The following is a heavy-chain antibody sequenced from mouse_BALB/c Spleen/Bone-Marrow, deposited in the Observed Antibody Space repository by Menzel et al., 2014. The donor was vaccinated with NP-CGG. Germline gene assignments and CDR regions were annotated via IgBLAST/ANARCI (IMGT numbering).Heavy chain of an antibody. J-gene: IGHJ2*01. D-gene: IGHD2-1*01. CDR1: GYAFGSYW. CDR2: IYPGDGDT. CDR3: AFGNYDFDY. V-gene: IGHV1-80*01. Sequence: QVQLQQSGAELGRPGSSGRISCRASGYAFGSYWMNWVKQGPGRGLGGIGQIYPGDGDTNYSGKFKGKATLTADESSSTAYMQLSSLTSEDSAVYFCAFGNYDFDYWGQGTTLTVSS.